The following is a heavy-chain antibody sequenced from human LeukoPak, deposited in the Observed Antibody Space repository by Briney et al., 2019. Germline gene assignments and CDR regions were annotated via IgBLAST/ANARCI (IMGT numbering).Heavy chain of an antibody. Sequence: ASVKVSCNASGYTFTSYYIHCVRQAPGQGLEWMGVINPSGGSTTYAQKFQGRVTMTRDTPTSTVYMELSSLRSEDTAVYYCARGSAYWGGDCYSVVYRGQGTLVTVSS. CDR2: INPSGGST. V-gene: IGHV1-46*01. CDR1: GYTFTSYY. D-gene: IGHD2-21*02. J-gene: IGHJ4*02. CDR3: ARGSAYWGGDCYSVVY.